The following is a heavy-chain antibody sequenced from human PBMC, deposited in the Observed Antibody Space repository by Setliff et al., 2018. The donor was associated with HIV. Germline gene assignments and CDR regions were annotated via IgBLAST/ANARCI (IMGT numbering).Heavy chain of an antibody. V-gene: IGHV4-39*01. D-gene: IGHD3-22*01. J-gene: IGHJ4*02. Sequence: PSETLSLTCTVSGGSVSSSSSYWGWIRQPPGKGLEWIGNVCYRRSSYYNPSLKSRVTISVDTSKNQFSLKLSSVTAADAAVYYCARHGVDDTSANYFRFGVHDHWGQGTLVTVSS. CDR3: ARHGVDDTSANYFRFGVHDH. CDR1: GGSVSSSSSY. CDR2: VCYRRSS.